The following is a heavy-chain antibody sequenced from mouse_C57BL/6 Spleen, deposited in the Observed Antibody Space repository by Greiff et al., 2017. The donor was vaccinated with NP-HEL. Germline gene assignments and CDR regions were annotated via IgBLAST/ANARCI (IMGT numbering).Heavy chain of an antibody. CDR2: IYPGDGDT. J-gene: IGHJ1*03. V-gene: IGHV1-82*01. CDR1: GYAFSSSW. CDR3: ARVNYYGSSYWYFDV. Sequence: VVKPGASVKISCKASGYAFSSSWMNWVKQRPGKGLEWIGRIYPGDGDTNYNGKFKGKATLTADKSSSTAYMQLSSLTSEDSAVYFCARVNYYGSSYWYFDVWGTGTTVTVSS. D-gene: IGHD1-1*01.